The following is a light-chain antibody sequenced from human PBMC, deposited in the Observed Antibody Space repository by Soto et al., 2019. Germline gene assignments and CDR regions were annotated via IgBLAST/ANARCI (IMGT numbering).Light chain of an antibody. J-gene: IGKJ1*01. V-gene: IGKV3-20*01. CDR2: GAS. CDR1: QSVSSDH. CDR3: QQYGRSWWT. Sequence: EIAFTESPATLSLSPRERATLSCRTSQSVSSDHLAWYQQKSGQAPRLLIYGASNRATGIPDRFSGSGSGTDFTLTISRLEPEDFAVYHCQQYGRSWWTFGQGTKVDIK.